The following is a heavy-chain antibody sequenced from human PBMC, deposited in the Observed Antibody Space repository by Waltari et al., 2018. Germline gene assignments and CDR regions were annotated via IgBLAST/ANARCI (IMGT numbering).Heavy chain of an antibody. J-gene: IGHJ3*02. V-gene: IGHV1-8*03. D-gene: IGHD4-4*01. CDR3: ARGAYDYSNYVGYAFDI. CDR1: GYTFTRYD. CDR2: MNPNSGNT. Sequence: QVQLVQSGAEVKKPGASVKVSCKASGYTFTRYDIHWVRQATGQGLEWMGWMNPNSGNTGYAQKFQGRVTITRNTSISTAYMELSSLRSEDTAVYYCARGAYDYSNYVGYAFDIWGQGTMVTVSS.